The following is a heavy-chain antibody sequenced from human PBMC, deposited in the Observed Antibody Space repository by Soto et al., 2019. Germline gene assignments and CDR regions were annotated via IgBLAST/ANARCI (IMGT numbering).Heavy chain of an antibody. J-gene: IGHJ4*02. V-gene: IGHV3-72*01. CDR2: TGNKASSYTT. CDR3: AREGSSSGPDYEY. CDR1: GFSFSDYY. D-gene: IGHD3-22*01. Sequence: EVQLVESGGGLVQPGGSLRLSCAASGFSFSDYYINWVRQAPGKGLEWVGRTGNKASSYTTDYAAFVKGRFTISRDDSKNLIYLQMNSLKTEDTAVYYCAREGSSSGPDYEYWGQGTLVTVSS.